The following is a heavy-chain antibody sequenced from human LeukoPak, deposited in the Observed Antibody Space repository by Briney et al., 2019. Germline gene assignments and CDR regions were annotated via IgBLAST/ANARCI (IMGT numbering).Heavy chain of an antibody. V-gene: IGHV1-69*04. CDR1: GGTFSSYA. Sequence: GASVKVSCKASGGTFSSYAISWVRQAPGQGLEWMGRIIPILGIANYAQRFQGRVTITADKSTSTAYMELSSLRSEDTAVYYCAREWRGRDIVVVPAAMFDYWGQGTLVTVSS. J-gene: IGHJ4*02. CDR3: AREWRGRDIVVVPAAMFDY. D-gene: IGHD2-2*01. CDR2: IIPILGIA.